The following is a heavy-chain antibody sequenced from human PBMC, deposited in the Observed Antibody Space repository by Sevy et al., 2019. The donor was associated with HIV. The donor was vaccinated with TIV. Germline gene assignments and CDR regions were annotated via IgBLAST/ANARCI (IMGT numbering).Heavy chain of an antibody. D-gene: IGHD6-13*01. Sequence: GGSLRLSCAASGFTFSSYWMSWVRQAPGKGLEWVANIKQDGSEEYYVDSVKGRFTISRDNAKNSLYLQMNSLRAEDTAVYYCARGQRRTTWYSSSWFYFQHWGQGTLVTVSS. V-gene: IGHV3-7*01. CDR3: ARGQRRTTWYSSSWFYFQH. CDR2: IKQDGSEE. J-gene: IGHJ1*01. CDR1: GFTFSSYW.